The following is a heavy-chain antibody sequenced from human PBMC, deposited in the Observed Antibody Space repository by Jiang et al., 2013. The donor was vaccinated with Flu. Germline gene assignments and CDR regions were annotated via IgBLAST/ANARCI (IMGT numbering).Heavy chain of an antibody. V-gene: IGHV7-4-1*02. CDR3: AREGCSSTSCYVYYYYYGMDV. CDR2: INTNTGNP. J-gene: IGHJ6*02. CDR1: GYTFTSYA. D-gene: IGHD2-2*01. Sequence: QSGSELKKPGASVKVSCKASGYTFTSYAMNWVRQAPGQGLEWMGWINTNTGNPTYAQGFTGRFVFSLDTSVSTAYLQISSLKAEDTAVYYCAREGCSSTSCYVYYYYYGMDVWGQGTTVTVSS.